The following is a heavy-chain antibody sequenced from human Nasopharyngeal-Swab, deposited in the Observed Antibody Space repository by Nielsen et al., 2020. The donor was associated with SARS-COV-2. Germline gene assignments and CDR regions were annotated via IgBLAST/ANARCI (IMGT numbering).Heavy chain of an antibody. CDR1: GYSFTSHW. V-gene: IGHV5-51*01. CDR2: IYPGDSDT. CDR3: ARLLGYCTNGVCYGDYYYYMDV. D-gene: IGHD2-8*01. Sequence: GESLKISCKGSGYSFTSHWIGWVRQMPGKGLEWMGIIYPGDSDTRYSPSFQGQVTISADKSISTAYLQWSSLKASDTAMYYCARLLGYCTNGVCYGDYYYYMDVWGKGTTVTVSS. J-gene: IGHJ6*03.